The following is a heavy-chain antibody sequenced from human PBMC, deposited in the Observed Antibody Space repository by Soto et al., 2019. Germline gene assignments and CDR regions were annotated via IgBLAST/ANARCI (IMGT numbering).Heavy chain of an antibody. V-gene: IGHV3-23*01. Sequence: EVQLLESGGGWAQPGGSLRLSCAASGFTFSTFVMTWVRQVPGEGLEWISSITGSGKSAYYADSVKGRVTISRENSKNTLYLQISSLGVDDTAVYHCAVHLGESYYTMDVWGQGTRVTVSS. D-gene: IGHD3-10*01. CDR1: GFTFSTFV. J-gene: IGHJ6*02. CDR2: ITGSGKSA. CDR3: AVHLGESYYTMDV.